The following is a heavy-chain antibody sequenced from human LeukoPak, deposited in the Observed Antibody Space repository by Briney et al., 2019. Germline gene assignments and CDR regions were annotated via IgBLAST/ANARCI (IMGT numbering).Heavy chain of an antibody. D-gene: IGHD3-16*01. V-gene: IGHV4-59*05. CDR1: GGSTSSYY. CDR2: IYDSGST. J-gene: IGHJ5*02. Sequence: PSETLSLTCTVSGGSTSSYYWSWIRQPPGKGLEWIGSIYDSGSTYYNPSLKSRVTISVDTSKNQFSLKLNSVTAADTAVYYCARHYGPWGQGTLVTVSS. CDR3: ARHYGP.